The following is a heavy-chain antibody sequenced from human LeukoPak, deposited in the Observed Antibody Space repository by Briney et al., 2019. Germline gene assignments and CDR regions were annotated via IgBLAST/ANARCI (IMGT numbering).Heavy chain of an antibody. Sequence: GGSLRLSCTASGFTFGDFAMNWVRQAPGKGLEGVGFIRSKAYRGTTEYAASVKGRFTISRDDSKNIAYLQMNSLETEDTAVYFCTRSFRNISPYYYFDYWGQGTLVTVSS. D-gene: IGHD2/OR15-2a*01. V-gene: IGHV3-49*04. J-gene: IGHJ4*02. CDR3: TRSFRNISPYYYFDY. CDR2: IRSKAYRGTT. CDR1: GFTFGDFA.